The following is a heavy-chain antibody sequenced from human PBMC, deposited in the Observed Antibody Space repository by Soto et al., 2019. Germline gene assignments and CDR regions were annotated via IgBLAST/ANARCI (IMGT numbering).Heavy chain of an antibody. D-gene: IGHD3-22*01. J-gene: IGHJ6*02. Sequence: GGSLRLSCAASGFTFSSYGMHWVRQAPGKGLEWVAVISYDGSNKYYADSVKGRFTISRDNSKNTLYLQMNSLRAEDTAVYYCAKDKWYYYDSSGYYYAYYYYGMDVWGQGTTVTVSS. CDR2: ISYDGSNK. CDR1: GFTFSSYG. CDR3: AKDKWYYYDSSGYYYAYYYYGMDV. V-gene: IGHV3-30*18.